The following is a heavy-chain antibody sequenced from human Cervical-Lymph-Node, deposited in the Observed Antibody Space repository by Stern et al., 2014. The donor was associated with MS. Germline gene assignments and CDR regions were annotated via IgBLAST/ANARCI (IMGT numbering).Heavy chain of an antibody. J-gene: IGHJ4*01. V-gene: IGHV3-15*01. CDR3: TAGVPFDY. CDR2: IQSKTDGETT. CDR1: GFTFNNAW. D-gene: IGHD3-10*01. Sequence: EVQLVESGGGLVKPGGSLRLSCAASGFTFNNAWMSWVRQAQGQGLEWVGRIQSKTDGETTDYAAPVRDRFTISRDDSNHTLYLQMSSLKTEDTAVYYCTAGVPFDYWGHGTLVTVSS.